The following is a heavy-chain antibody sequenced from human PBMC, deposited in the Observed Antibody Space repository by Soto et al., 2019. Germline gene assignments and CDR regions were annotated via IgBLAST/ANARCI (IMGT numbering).Heavy chain of an antibody. V-gene: IGHV5-51*01. CDR3: ARQNYDILTGYNWFDP. J-gene: IGHJ5*02. Sequence: GESLKISCKGSGYSFTSYWIGWVRQMPGKGLEWMGIIYPGDSDTRYSPSFQGQVTISADKSISTAYLQWSSLKASDTAMYYCARQNYDILTGYNWFDPWGQGTLLTVSS. CDR1: GYSFTSYW. D-gene: IGHD3-9*01. CDR2: IYPGDSDT.